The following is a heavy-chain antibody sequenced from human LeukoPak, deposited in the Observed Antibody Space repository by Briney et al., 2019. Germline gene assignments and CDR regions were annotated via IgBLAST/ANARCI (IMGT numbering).Heavy chain of an antibody. CDR1: GGSFSGYY. Sequence: PSETLSLTCAVYGGSFSGYYWSWIRQPPGKGLEWIGEINRGGSTSYVPSLKSRVTVSLDTSKKQFPLKLTSVTAADTGVYYCARGYDSGSYYQFWGQGTLVTVSS. D-gene: IGHD3-10*01. CDR2: INRGGST. CDR3: ARGYDSGSYYQF. V-gene: IGHV4-34*01. J-gene: IGHJ1*01.